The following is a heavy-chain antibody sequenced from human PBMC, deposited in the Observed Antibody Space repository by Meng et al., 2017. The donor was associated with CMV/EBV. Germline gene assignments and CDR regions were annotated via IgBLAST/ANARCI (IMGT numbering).Heavy chain of an antibody. CDR1: GFTFSSYW. CDR3: AKDYDFWSGDYGLGYFDH. CDR2: IRYDGSKG. V-gene: IGHV3-30*02. J-gene: IGHJ4*02. D-gene: IGHD3-3*01. Sequence: GGSLRLSCAASGFTFSSYWMHWVRQAPGKGPEWLSFIRYDGSKGHYANSVKGRFTMSRDNSKDTVFLQMNRLRPEDTAVYYCAKDYDFWSGDYGLGYFDHWGQGTLVTVSS.